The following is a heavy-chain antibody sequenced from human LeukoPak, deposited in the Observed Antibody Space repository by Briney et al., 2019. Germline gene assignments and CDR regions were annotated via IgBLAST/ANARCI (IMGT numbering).Heavy chain of an antibody. Sequence: PGGSLRLSCAASGFTFSSYGMHWVRQAPGKGLDWVAFIHHDGSNKYYADSVRGRFTISRDNSKNTLYLQMNSLRAEDTAVYYCAREEIQDYGDYRYYFDYWGQGTLVTVSS. V-gene: IGHV3-30*02. CDR3: AREEIQDYGDYRYYFDY. CDR2: IHHDGSNK. J-gene: IGHJ4*02. D-gene: IGHD4-17*01. CDR1: GFTFSSYG.